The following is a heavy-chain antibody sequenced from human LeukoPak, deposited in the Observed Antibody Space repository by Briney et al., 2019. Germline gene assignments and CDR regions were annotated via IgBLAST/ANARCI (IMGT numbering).Heavy chain of an antibody. CDR1: GFMYSGFD. J-gene: IGHJ4*02. CDR3: VRERGFRGSYYYDH. Sequence: GGSLRLSCAASGFMYSGFDMSWVRQAPGKGLEWVSYISSGSSTMYYAESVKGRFTISRDNAKTSLFLQMNGLRDEDTAVYYCVRERGFRGSYYYDHWGQGTLVTVSS. V-gene: IGHV3-48*02. CDR2: ISSGSSTM. D-gene: IGHD1-26*01.